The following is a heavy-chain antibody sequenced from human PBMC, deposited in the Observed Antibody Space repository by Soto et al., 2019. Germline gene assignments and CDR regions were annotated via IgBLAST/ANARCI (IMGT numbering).Heavy chain of an antibody. CDR3: AKEVLAAAYVEPSPFDL. V-gene: IGHV3-23*01. Sequence: EVQLLESGGDLVQPGGSLTLSCAASGFTFSSYAMGWVRQAPGTGLEWVSVIDGSGGDIYLADSVKGRFTISRDNSKSTLFLHMIRMRAEDAGRYCWAKEVLAAAYVEPSPFDLWGQGTLVPVSS. J-gene: IGHJ4*02. CDR2: IDGSGGDI. CDR1: GFTFSSYA. D-gene: IGHD2-8*02.